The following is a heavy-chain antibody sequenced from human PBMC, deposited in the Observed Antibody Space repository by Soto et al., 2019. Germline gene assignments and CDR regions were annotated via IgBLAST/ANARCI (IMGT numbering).Heavy chain of an antibody. V-gene: IGHV1-2*04. J-gene: IGHJ4*02. CDR2: INPNSGGT. CDR3: ARARGSGSYYFDY. D-gene: IGHD3-10*01. Sequence: ASVKVSCKASGYTFTGYYMHWVRQAPGQGLEWMGWINPNSGGTNYAQKFQGWVTMTRDTSISTAYMELSRLRSDDTAVYYCARARGSGSYYFDYWGQGTLVTVSS. CDR1: GYTFTGYY.